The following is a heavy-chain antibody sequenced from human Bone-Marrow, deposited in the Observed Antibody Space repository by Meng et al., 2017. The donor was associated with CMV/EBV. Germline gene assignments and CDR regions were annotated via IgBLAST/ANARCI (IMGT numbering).Heavy chain of an antibody. J-gene: IGHJ3*02. Sequence: SEKVSCKASGGTFSSYAISWVRQAPGQGLEWMGGIIPILGIANYAQKFQGRVTITADKSTSTAYMELSSLRSEDTAVYYCARDRIHDAFDIWGQGTMVTVSS. CDR3: ARDRIHDAFDI. D-gene: IGHD2-21*01. V-gene: IGHV1-69*10. CDR2: IIPILGIA. CDR1: GGTFSSYA.